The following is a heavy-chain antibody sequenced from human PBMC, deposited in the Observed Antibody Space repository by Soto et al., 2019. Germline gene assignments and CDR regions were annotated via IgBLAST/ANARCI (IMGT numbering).Heavy chain of an antibody. CDR3: AKVLPGYSSIGSYYYYYGMDV. J-gene: IGHJ6*02. Sequence: PGESLKISCAASGFTFSSYAMSWVRQAPGKGLEWVSAISGSGGSTYYADSVKGRFTISRDNSKNTLYLQMNSLRAEDTAVYYCAKVLPGYSSIGSYYYYYGMDVWGQGTTVTVSS. V-gene: IGHV3-23*01. CDR1: GFTFSSYA. CDR2: ISGSGGST. D-gene: IGHD6-13*01.